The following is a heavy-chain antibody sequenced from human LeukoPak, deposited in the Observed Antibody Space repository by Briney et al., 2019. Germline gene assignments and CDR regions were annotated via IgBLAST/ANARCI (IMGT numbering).Heavy chain of an antibody. CDR3: ATRIVVVAAAPFDP. V-gene: IGHV1-24*01. D-gene: IGHD2-2*01. CDR2: FDPEDGET. J-gene: IGHJ5*02. Sequence: ASVKVSCKVSGYTLTELSMHWVRQAPGKGLEWMGGFDPEDGETIYAQKFQGRVTMTEDTSTDTAYMELSSLRSEDTAVYYCATRIVVVAAAPFDPWGQGTLVTVSS. CDR1: GYTLTELS.